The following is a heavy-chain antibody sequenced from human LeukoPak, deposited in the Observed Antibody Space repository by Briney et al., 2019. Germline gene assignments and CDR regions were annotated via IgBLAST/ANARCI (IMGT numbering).Heavy chain of an antibody. V-gene: IGHV1-8*01. CDR3: ARGTPGSYLGY. CDR2: MNPNSGNT. D-gene: IGHD3-16*02. CDR1: GYTFTSYD. Sequence: GASVKVSCKASGYTFTSYDINWVRQATGQGLEWMGWMNPNSGNTGYAQKFQGRVTMTRDTSINTTYMELSRLASDVTAVYFCARGTPGSYLGYWGQGTLVTVSS. J-gene: IGHJ4*02.